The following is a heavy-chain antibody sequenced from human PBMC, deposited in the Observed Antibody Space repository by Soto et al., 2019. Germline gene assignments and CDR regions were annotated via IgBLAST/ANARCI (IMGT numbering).Heavy chain of an antibody. J-gene: IGHJ6*02. CDR3: THSRSGGDCPQSYPSHYDCGRDA. CDR1: GFSLSTGGVG. V-gene: IGHV2-5*02. D-gene: IGHD2-21*02. Sequence: QITLMESGPTLVKPTQTLTLTCTFSGFSLSTGGVGVGWIRQPPGKALEWLALIYWDDDKRYSPSMRSRLTITQHTHKNHLVLTTTNMDPVDTTTDFRTHSRSGGDCPQSYPSHYDCGRDAWGQGTTVIFSS. CDR2: IYWDDDK.